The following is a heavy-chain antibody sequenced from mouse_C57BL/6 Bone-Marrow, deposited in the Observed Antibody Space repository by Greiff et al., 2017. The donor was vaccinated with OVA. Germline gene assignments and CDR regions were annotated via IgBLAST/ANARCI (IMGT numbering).Heavy chain of an antibody. Sequence: VQLQQPGAELVRPGTSVKLSCKASGYTFPSYWMHWVKQRPGPGLEWIGVIDPSDSYTNYNQKLKGKATLTVDTSSRTASMQLSSLTSEDSAVYYCAGGGFDYWGQGTTLTVSS. CDR3: AGGGFDY. J-gene: IGHJ2*01. CDR2: IDPSDSYT. CDR1: GYTFPSYW. V-gene: IGHV1-59*01.